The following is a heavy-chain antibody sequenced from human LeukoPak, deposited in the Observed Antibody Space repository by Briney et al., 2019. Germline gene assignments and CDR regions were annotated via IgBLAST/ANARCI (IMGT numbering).Heavy chain of an antibody. Sequence: PSETLTLTCTVSGCSISYYYWSWVRQPPGKGLEWIGYIHYSGSTNYKPSLKSRVTISVDTSNNQFSLKLSSVTAADTAVYYCARGGGMRQGLDTYAFDIWGQGTMVTVSS. D-gene: IGHD6-19*01. CDR3: ARGGGMRQGLDTYAFDI. CDR1: GCSISYYY. J-gene: IGHJ3*02. V-gene: IGHV4-59*01. CDR2: IHYSGST.